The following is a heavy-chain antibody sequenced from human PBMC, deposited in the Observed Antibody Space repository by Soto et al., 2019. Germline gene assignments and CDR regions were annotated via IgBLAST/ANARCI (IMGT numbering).Heavy chain of an antibody. Sequence: QVQLQESGPGLVKPSETLSLTCTVSGGSISSYYWSWIRQPPGKGLEWIGYIYYSGSTNYNPSLMIRVTISVDTSKNQLSLKLSSVTAADTAVYYCARAQYYDSSGYYYGELDYWGQGTLVTVSS. V-gene: IGHV4-59*01. CDR2: IYYSGST. CDR3: ARAQYYDSSGYYYGELDY. CDR1: GGSISSYY. J-gene: IGHJ4*02. D-gene: IGHD3-22*01.